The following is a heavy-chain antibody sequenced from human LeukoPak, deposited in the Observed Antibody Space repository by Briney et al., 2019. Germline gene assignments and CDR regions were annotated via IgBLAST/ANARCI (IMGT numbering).Heavy chain of an antibody. CDR1: GYTFTSYD. CDR3: ARDGGCSGGSCYPGWFDP. Sequence: ASVKVSCKASGYTFTSYDINWVRQATGQGLEWMGWINPNSGGTNYAQKFQGRVTMTRDTSISTAYMELSRLRSDDTAVYYCARDGGCSGGSCYPGWFDPWGQGTLVTVSS. CDR2: INPNSGGT. J-gene: IGHJ5*02. D-gene: IGHD2-15*01. V-gene: IGHV1-2*02.